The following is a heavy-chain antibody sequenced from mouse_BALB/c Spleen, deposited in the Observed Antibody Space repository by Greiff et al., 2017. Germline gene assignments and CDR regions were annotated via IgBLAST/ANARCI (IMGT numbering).Heavy chain of an antibody. V-gene: IGHV5-6-5*01. CDR1: GFTFSSYA. Sequence: EVKVVESGGGLVKPGGSLKLSCAASGFTFSSYAMSWVRQTPEKRLEWVASISSGGSTYYPDSVKGRFTISRDNARNILYLQMSSLRSEDTAMYYCASLWSYAMDYWGQGTSVTVSS. CDR3: ASLWSYAMDY. J-gene: IGHJ4*01. D-gene: IGHD1-1*02. CDR2: ISSGGST.